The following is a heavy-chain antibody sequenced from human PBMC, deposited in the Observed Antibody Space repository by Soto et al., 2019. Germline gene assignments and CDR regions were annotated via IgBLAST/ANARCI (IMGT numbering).Heavy chain of an antibody. CDR2: ISAYNGNT. V-gene: IGHV1-18*01. CDR3: ARHPEISDY. CDR1: VYTLTSYG. Sequence: SSVKVSCKASVYTLTSYGISWVRQAPRQGLEWMGWISAYNGNTKSAQKLQGRVTMTTETSTSTAYIEMRSLRSDVKAMYWWARHPEISDYYGQGTVVTVPS. J-gene: IGHJ4*02.